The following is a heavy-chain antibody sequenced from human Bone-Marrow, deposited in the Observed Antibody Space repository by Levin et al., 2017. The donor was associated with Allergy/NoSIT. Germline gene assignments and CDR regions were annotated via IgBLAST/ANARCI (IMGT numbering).Heavy chain of an antibody. J-gene: IGHJ2*01. V-gene: IGHV3-21*01. D-gene: IGHD7-27*01. Sequence: GESLKISCEVSGFTFSSDSMNWVRQAPGKGLEWVACISSSSAYITYADSVKGRFTISRDNAKKSLYLQMDSLRVDDAAVYYCARDSGYWYFDLWGRGTLVTVSS. CDR2: ISSSSAYI. CDR3: ARDSGYWYFDL. CDR1: GFTFSSDS.